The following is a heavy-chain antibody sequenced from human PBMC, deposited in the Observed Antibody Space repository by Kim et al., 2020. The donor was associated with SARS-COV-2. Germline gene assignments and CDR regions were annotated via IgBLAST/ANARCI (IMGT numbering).Heavy chain of an antibody. CDR3: ALGGATMTTWFDP. J-gene: IGHJ5*02. V-gene: IGHV3-64D*06. Sequence: GGCLRLSCSASGFIFRNYFMHWVRQAPGKGLEYVSGISGNGGYTYYADSVKGRFTISRDNSKNTLYLQMSSLRTDDTAMFYCALGGATMTTWFDPWGQGTLVTVSS. CDR2: ISGNGGYT. D-gene: IGHD4-17*01. CDR1: GFIFRNYF.